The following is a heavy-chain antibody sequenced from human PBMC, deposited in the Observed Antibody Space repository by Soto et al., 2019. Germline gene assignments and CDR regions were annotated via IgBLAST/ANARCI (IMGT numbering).Heavy chain of an antibody. D-gene: IGHD3-10*01. CDR1: GFSLTTGRMG. V-gene: IGHV2-26*01. Sequence: SVPTLVNPTETLTLTCNVSGFSLTTGRMGVGWIRQPPGKALEWLAHIFSDAERSYSRSLQGRLTVSKVGSGSHVVLTMTNMDPVDTGTYFCVRMNAESYSSYYAMDVWGQGTTVTVSS. CDR3: VRMNAESYSSYYAMDV. J-gene: IGHJ6*02. CDR2: IFSDAER.